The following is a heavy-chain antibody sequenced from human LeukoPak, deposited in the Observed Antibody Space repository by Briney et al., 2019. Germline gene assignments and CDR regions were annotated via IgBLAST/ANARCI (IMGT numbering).Heavy chain of an antibody. CDR3: ARARGYSYGLMGWFDP. Sequence: ASETLSLTCAVYGGSFSGYYWSWIRQPPGKGLEWIGEINHSGSTNYNPSLKSRVTISVDTSKNQFSLKLRSVTAADTAVYYCARARGYSYGLMGWFDPWGQGTLVTVPS. CDR1: GGSFSGYY. J-gene: IGHJ5*02. D-gene: IGHD5-18*01. V-gene: IGHV4-34*01. CDR2: INHSGST.